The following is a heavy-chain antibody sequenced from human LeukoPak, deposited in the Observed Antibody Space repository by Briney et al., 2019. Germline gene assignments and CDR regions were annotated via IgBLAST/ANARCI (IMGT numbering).Heavy chain of an antibody. CDR1: GYSISSGYY. J-gene: IGHJ4*02. V-gene: IGHV4-38-2*01. D-gene: IGHD1-26*01. CDR3: ARVLGGSSPFDY. CDR2: IYHSGTT. Sequence: SETLSLTCAVSGYSISSGYYWGWIRQPPGKGLEWFGSIYHSGTTHYNPSLKSRVTISVDTSKNQFSLKLSSVTAADTAIYYCARVLGGSSPFDYWGQGTLVTVSS.